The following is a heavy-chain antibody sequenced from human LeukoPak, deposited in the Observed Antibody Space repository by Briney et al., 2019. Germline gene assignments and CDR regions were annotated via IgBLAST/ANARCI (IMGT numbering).Heavy chain of an antibody. CDR3: ARQGGYSSSPDY. J-gene: IGHJ4*02. CDR2: INPDSGGT. V-gene: IGHV1-2*02. Sequence: GASVKVSCKASGYTFTGYYMHWVRQAPGQGLEWMGWINPDSGGTNYAQKFQGRVTMTRDTSISTVYMELSRPRSDDTAVYYCARQGGYSSSPDYWGQGTLVTVPS. CDR1: GYTFTGYY. D-gene: IGHD2-2*01.